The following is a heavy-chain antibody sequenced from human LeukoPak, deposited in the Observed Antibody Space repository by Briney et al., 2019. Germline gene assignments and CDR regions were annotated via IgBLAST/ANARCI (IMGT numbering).Heavy chain of an antibody. CDR3: ARDFQRGPNDP. D-gene: IGHD2-15*01. J-gene: IGHJ5*02. V-gene: IGHV4-30-4*01. Sequence: PSQTLSLTCTVSGGSISSGDYYWSWIRQPPGQGLEWIGYISLSGGTYYNPSLKSRASISLDTSRNQFSLKLSSVGAADTAVYYCARDFQRGPNDPWGQGTLVTVSS. CDR2: ISLSGGT. CDR1: GGSISSGDYY.